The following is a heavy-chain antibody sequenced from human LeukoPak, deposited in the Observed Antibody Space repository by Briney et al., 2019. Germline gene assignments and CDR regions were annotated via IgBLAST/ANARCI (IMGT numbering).Heavy chain of an antibody. J-gene: IGHJ5*02. CDR2: ISPNSGDT. Sequence: APVKVSCKASGYTFSGFHLHWVRQAPGQGLEWIGRISPNSGDTNYGQKFQGRVTMTRDASISTAYMELSSLRSDDTAVYYCATESTGLCLQDPWGQGTLVTVSS. V-gene: IGHV1-2*02. CDR1: GYTFSGFH. D-gene: IGHD5/OR15-5a*01. CDR3: ATESTGLCLQDP.